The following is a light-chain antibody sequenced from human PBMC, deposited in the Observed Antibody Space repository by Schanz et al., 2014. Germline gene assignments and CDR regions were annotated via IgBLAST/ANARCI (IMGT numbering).Light chain of an antibody. CDR3: SSYAGRSLI. CDR2: EGS. J-gene: IGLJ2*01. CDR1: SSDVGSYNL. Sequence: QSALTQPASVSGSPGQSITISCTGTSSDVGSYNLVSWYQQHPGKAPKLMIYEGSKRPSGVSNRISGSKSGNTASLTVSGLQAEDEADYYCSSYAGRSLIFGGGTKLTVL. V-gene: IGLV2-14*02.